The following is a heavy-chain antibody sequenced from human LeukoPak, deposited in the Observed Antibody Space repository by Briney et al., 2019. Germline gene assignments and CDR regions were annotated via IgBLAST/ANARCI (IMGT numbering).Heavy chain of an antibody. D-gene: IGHD3/OR15-3a*01. Sequence: GGSLRLSCAGSGFTFNDYAMSWVRQAPGKGLEWVSGISGGGDNIDYADSVKGRLIISRDNSKNKLFLHMSGLRADDTAVYYCAKGKYFDFWSGSTLDFWGQGILATVSS. CDR2: ISGGGDNI. J-gene: IGHJ4*02. CDR1: GFTFNDYA. CDR3: AKGKYFDFWSGSTLDF. V-gene: IGHV3-23*01.